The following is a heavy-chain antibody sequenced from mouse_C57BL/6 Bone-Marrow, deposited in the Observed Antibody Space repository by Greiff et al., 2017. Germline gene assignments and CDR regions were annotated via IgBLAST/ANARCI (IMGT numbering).Heavy chain of an antibody. CDR1: GYTFTGYW. CDR3: ARWGYAMDY. CDR2: ILPGSGST. Sequence: QVQLQQSGAELMKPGASVKLSCKASGYTFTGYWIEWVKQRPGHGLEWIGEILPGSGSTNYNEKFKGKAKFTADTSSNTAYMQLSSQTTEDSANYYCARWGYAMDYWCQGTSVTVSA. V-gene: IGHV1-9*01. J-gene: IGHJ4*01.